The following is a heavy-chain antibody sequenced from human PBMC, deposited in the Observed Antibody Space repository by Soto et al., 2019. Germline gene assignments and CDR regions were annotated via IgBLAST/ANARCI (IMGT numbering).Heavy chain of an antibody. Sequence: QVHLVQSGAEVKKPGASVKVSCKGSGYAFTTYGITWVRQAPGQGLEWMGWISAHNGNTNYAQKLQGRVTVTRNTSTSTAYMELRSQRSDDTAVYYCARGRYGDYWGQRALVTVSS. D-gene: IGHD1-1*01. CDR2: ISAHNGNT. CDR3: ARGRYGDY. V-gene: IGHV1-18*01. J-gene: IGHJ4*02. CDR1: GYAFTTYG.